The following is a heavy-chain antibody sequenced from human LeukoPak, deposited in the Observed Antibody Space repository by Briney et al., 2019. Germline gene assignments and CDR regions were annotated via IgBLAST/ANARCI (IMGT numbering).Heavy chain of an antibody. V-gene: IGHV3-20*04. D-gene: IGHD1-1*01. CDR2: INLNGGSP. J-gene: IGHJ3*02. CDR3: ARVGWNDAFDI. CDR1: ESTFADSG. Sequence: GGSLRFPCAAFESTFADSGMSGFGQAPGKGLEGVSGINLNGGSPDYADSVKGRFTISRDNAKSSLYLQMNRLRAEDTALYYCARVGWNDAFDIGGQGTMVTVSS.